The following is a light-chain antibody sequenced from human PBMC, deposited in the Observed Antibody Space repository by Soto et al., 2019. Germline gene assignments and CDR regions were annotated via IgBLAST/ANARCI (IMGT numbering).Light chain of an antibody. CDR2: GAS. J-gene: IGKJ1*01. V-gene: IGKV1-39*01. Sequence: DIQIAPSPSSLSASVGDRVTITFRASQNIGKYLSWSQQKPGKAPKLLIYGASSLHSGVPSRFSGSGSGTDFTLTISSLQPGDSATYYCQQGYITPWTFGQGTKVDIK. CDR3: QQGYITPWT. CDR1: QNIGKY.